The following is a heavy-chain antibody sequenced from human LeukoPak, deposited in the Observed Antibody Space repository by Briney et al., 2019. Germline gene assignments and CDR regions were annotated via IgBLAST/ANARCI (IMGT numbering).Heavy chain of an antibody. CDR2: IIPIFGTA. J-gene: IGHJ4*02. Sequence: SVKVSCKASGGTFSSYAISWVRQAPGQGLEWMGGIIPIFGTANYAQKFQGRVTITTDESTSTAYMELSSLRSEDTAVYYCAREGYSIEYSSPAWGQGTLVTVSS. D-gene: IGHD6-6*01. CDR3: AREGYSIEYSSPA. V-gene: IGHV1-69*05. CDR1: GGTFSSYA.